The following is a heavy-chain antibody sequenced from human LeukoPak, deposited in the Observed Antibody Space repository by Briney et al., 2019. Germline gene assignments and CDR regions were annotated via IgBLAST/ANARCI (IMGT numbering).Heavy chain of an antibody. J-gene: IGHJ4*02. V-gene: IGHV6-1*01. Sequence: SQTLSLTCAISGDSVSSNSAAWNWIRHSPSRGLECLGRTYYRSKWYNDYAVSVKSRITINPDTSKNQFSLQLNSVTPEDTAVYDCASLTGIAAAGNDYWGQGTLVTVSS. CDR2: TYYRSKWYN. CDR1: GDSVSSNSAA. D-gene: IGHD6-13*01. CDR3: ASLTGIAAAGNDY.